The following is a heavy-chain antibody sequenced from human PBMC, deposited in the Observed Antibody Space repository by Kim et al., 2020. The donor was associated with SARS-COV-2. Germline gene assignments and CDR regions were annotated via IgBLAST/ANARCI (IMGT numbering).Heavy chain of an antibody. D-gene: IGHD4-17*01. CDR2: INHSGST. J-gene: IGHJ6*01. Sequence: SETLSLTCAVYGGSFSGYYWSWIRQPPGKGLEWIGEINHSGSTNYNPSLKSRVTISVDTSKNQFSLKLSSVTAADTAVYYCARLDGDYGEFGYYYYGMDV. V-gene: IGHV4-34*01. CDR3: ARLDGDYGEFGYYYYGMDV. CDR1: GGSFSGYY.